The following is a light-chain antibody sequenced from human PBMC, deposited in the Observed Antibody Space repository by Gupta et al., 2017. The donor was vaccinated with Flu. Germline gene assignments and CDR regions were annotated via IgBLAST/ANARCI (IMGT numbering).Light chain of an antibody. J-gene: IGKJ1*01. Sequence: DLNMSPLPTSLSASVGDRATITCRASQGISSYLNWYQQKPGKVPKLLIYAASRLQSGVPSRFSGSGSGTDFTLTIRSLQPEDFATYYCQQSYSTPRTFGQGTKVEIK. V-gene: IGKV1-39*01. CDR3: QQSYSTPRT. CDR1: QGISSY. CDR2: AAS.